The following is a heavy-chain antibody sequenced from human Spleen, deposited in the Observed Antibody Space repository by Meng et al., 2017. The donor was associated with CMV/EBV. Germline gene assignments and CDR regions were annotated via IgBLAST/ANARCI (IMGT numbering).Heavy chain of an antibody. Sequence: FTFDDYTMHWVRQAPGKGLEWVSLISWDSGRTYYADSVKGRFTISRDNSKNSLYLQMNSLRTEDTALYYCAKDKLSVPAAIGAFHYWGQGTLVTVSS. CDR2: ISWDSGRT. J-gene: IGHJ4*02. CDR1: FTFDDYT. CDR3: AKDKLSVPAAIGAFHY. V-gene: IGHV3-43*01. D-gene: IGHD2-2*02.